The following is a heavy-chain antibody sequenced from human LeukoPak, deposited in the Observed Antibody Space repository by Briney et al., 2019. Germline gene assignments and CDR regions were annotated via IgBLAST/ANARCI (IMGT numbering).Heavy chain of an antibody. CDR2: ISGSGSST. CDR3: AKGRYYYDNSDAFEI. J-gene: IGHJ3*02. V-gene: IGHV3-23*01. CDR1: GLTFSNYA. Sequence: GSLRLSCAASGLTFSNYAMTWVRQAPGKGLEWVSTISGSGSSTYYADSVKGRFTISRDNSKNTLYLQMNSLRAEDTAVYHCAKGRYYYDNSDAFEIWGQGTMVTASS. D-gene: IGHD3-22*01.